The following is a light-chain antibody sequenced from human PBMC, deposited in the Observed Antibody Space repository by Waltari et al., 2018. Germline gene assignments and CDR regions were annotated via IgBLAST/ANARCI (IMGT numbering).Light chain of an antibody. J-gene: IGKJ4*01. Sequence: EIVLTQSPGTLSLSPGERATLSCRTSQSVSSTYIAWYQQKPGKTPRLLIYCASNRATGIPDRFSGRGSGTDFTLTISRLEPEDSAVYYCQQYVSSPLTFGGGTKVEIK. CDR3: QQYVSSPLT. V-gene: IGKV3-20*01. CDR1: QSVSSTY. CDR2: CAS.